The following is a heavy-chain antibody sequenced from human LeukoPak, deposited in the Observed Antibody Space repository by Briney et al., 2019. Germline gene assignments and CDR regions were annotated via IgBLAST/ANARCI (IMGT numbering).Heavy chain of an antibody. CDR1: GYTFTNYG. J-gene: IGHJ4*02. CDR2: ISTYYGNT. CDR3: AATRRSGYVIFDY. V-gene: IGHV1-18*01. D-gene: IGHD5-12*01. Sequence: GASVKVSCKASGYTFTNYGINWVRQAPGQGLEWMGWISTYYGNTNYAQKLQGRVTMTTDTSTSTAYMELRSLRSDDTAVYYCAATRRSGYVIFDYWGQGTLVTVSS.